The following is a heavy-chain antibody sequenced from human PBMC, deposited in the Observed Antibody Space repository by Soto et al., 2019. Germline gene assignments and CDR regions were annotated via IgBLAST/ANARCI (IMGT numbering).Heavy chain of an antibody. CDR2: INHSGST. CDR3: ARGRLGGATLDY. Sequence: QVQLQQLGAGLLKPSETLSLTCAVYGGSFSGYYWCWIRQPPGKGLEWIGYINHSGSTNYNPSLKSRVTLSVDTSKNQFSLKLSSVTAADTAVYYCARGRLGGATLDYWGQGPLVTVSS. J-gene: IGHJ4*02. V-gene: IGHV4-34*01. D-gene: IGHD1-26*01. CDR1: GGSFSGYY.